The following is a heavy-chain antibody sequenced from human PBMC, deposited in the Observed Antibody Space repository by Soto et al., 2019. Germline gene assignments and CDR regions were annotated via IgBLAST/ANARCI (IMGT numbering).Heavy chain of an antibody. D-gene: IGHD1-1*01. CDR3: ARERGAYKYFDY. CDR2: INVYNGNT. J-gene: IGHJ4*02. CDR1: GYTFTNYG. Sequence: ASVKVSCKASGYTFTNYGISWARQAPGQGLEWMGWINVYNGNTKYAQKVQGRVTMTTDTSTSTAYMELRSLRSDDTAVYYCARERGAYKYFDYWGQGTLVTVSS. V-gene: IGHV1-18*01.